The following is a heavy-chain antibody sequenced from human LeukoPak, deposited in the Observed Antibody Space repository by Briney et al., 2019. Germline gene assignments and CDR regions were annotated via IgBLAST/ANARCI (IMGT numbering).Heavy chain of an antibody. Sequence: PGGSLRLFCAASGFTFSTYWMSWVRQAPGKGLEWVANIKEDASGQYYLDSVKGRFTISRDNARNSLYLQMNSLRAEDTAVYYCARADHGDYGGGYMDVWGKGTTVTVSS. CDR2: IKEDASGQ. CDR1: GFTFSTYW. D-gene: IGHD4-17*01. CDR3: ARADHGDYGGGYMDV. J-gene: IGHJ6*03. V-gene: IGHV3-7*01.